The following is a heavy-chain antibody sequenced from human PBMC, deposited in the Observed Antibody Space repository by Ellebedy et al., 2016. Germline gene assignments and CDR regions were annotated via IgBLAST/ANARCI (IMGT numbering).Heavy chain of an antibody. CDR2: SINKVDWHTT. CDR1: GFTFNNAW. CDR3: VRVQYGDSLD. V-gene: IGHV3-72*01. Sequence: GESLKISXAASGFTFNNAWMNWVRQAPGKGLEWVGRSINKVDWHTTEYAASVKGRFTISRDNSQNSLYLQMNSLKTEDTAVYYCVRVQYGDSLDWGQGTLVTVSS. D-gene: IGHD4-17*01. J-gene: IGHJ4*02.